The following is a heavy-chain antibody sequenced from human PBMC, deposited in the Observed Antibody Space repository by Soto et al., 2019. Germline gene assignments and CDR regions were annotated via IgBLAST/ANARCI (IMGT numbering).Heavy chain of an antibody. V-gene: IGHV4-34*01. Sequence: QVQLQQWGAGLLKPSETLSLTCAVYGGSFSGYYWTWIRQPPGKGLEWIGEINHGGSINYNPSLKSRVTISVDTSKNQFSLNLNSVPAADTAVYYCARLNVKMFGDFYDSSAYPGFDYWGQGTLVIVSS. J-gene: IGHJ4*02. CDR1: GGSFSGYY. CDR3: ARLNVKMFGDFYDSSAYPGFDY. CDR2: INHGGSI. D-gene: IGHD3-22*01.